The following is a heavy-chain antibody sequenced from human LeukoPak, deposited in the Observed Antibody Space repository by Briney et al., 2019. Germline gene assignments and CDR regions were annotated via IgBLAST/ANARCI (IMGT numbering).Heavy chain of an antibody. D-gene: IGHD3-22*01. J-gene: IGHJ4*02. CDR1: GFSFSDYS. V-gene: IGHV3-21*01. CDR2: IRSSTSNI. Sequence: GGSLRLSCAASGFSFSDYSMNWVRQTPGKGLEWVSSIRSSTSNIYYADSVKGRFTISRDNAKNSLYLQMNSLRAEDTAVYYCASRLYYYDSSGYNYWGQGTLVTVSS. CDR3: ASRLYYYDSSGYNY.